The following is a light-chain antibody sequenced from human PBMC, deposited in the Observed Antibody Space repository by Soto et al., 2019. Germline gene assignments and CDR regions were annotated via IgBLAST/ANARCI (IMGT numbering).Light chain of an antibody. CDR3: TSSSTSSTLL. Sequence: QSALTQPASVSGSLGQSITISCTGTSSDIGGYNYVSWYQQHPGKVPKLMIYDVSNRPSGVSNRFSGSKSGSTASLTISGLQAEDEADYYCTSSSTSSTLLFGGGTKLTVL. J-gene: IGLJ2*01. CDR2: DVS. V-gene: IGLV2-14*01. CDR1: SSDIGGYNY.